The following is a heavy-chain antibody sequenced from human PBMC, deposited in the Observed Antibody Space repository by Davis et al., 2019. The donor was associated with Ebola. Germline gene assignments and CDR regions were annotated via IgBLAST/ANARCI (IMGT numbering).Heavy chain of an antibody. J-gene: IGHJ4*02. Sequence: PSETLSLTCTVSGDSISRSYWSWIRQPAGKGLEWIGRVYTSGTTTYNPSLKSRVTMSGDSSKNQFSLRLSSVTAADTAVYYCATLYCSGGSCYSYWGQGTLVTVSS. CDR3: ATLYCSGGSCYSY. D-gene: IGHD2-15*01. CDR2: VYTSGTT. CDR1: GDSISRSY. V-gene: IGHV4-4*07.